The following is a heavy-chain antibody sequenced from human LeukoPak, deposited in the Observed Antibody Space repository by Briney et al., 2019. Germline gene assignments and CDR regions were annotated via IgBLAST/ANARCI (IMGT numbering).Heavy chain of an antibody. CDR3: ARGTLYYDFWSGYYRKWFDP. CDR1: GGSFSGYY. V-gene: IGHV4-34*01. CDR2: INHSGST. Sequence: KTSETLSLTCAVYGGSFSGYYWSWIRQPPGKGLEWIGEINHSGSTNYNPSLKSRVTISVDTSKYQFSLKLSSVTATDTAVYYCARGTLYYDFWSGYYRKWFDPWGQGTLVTVSS. J-gene: IGHJ5*02. D-gene: IGHD3-3*01.